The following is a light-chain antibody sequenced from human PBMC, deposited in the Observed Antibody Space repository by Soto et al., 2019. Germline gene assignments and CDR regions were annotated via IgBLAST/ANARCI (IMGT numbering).Light chain of an antibody. CDR2: GKG. J-gene: IGLJ1*01. V-gene: IGLV1-40*01. CDR3: QSYDKGLTAYV. Sequence: QSVLTQPPSVSGAPGQRVTISCSGTSSSIGAGYEVHWYHPLPGTAPKLVVSGKGNPPSGLPDRSYASTSATSASMAVPGPQAEDEGHYYCQSYDKGLTAYVFGTGNKVTVL. CDR1: SSSIGAGYE.